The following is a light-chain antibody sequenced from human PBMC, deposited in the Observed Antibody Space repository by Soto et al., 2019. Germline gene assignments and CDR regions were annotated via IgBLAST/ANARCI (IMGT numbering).Light chain of an antibody. CDR2: ATS. Sequence: EIPLTQSPPSLAASVGDRLTLTCRASRNVSIYLNWYQHKPGKGPTLLIHATSNLQIGVPSRFSGSGSGTEFTHTISSLEPEDFGTYYCQQSYKMHSFGQGTRLEIK. CDR3: QQSYKMHS. J-gene: IGKJ5*01. CDR1: RNVSIY. V-gene: IGKV1-39*01.